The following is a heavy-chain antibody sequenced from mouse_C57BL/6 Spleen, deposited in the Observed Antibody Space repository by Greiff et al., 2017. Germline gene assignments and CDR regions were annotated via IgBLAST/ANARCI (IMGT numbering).Heavy chain of an antibody. D-gene: IGHD6-1*01. V-gene: IGHV5-4*03. CDR1: GFTFSSYA. CDR3: ARVGPLHYFDY. CDR2: ISDGGSYT. Sequence: EVMLVESGGGLVKPGGSLKLSCAASGFTFSSYAMSWVRQTPEKRLEWVATISDGGSYTYYPANVKGRFTISRDNAKNNLYLQMSHLKSEDTAMYYCARVGPLHYFDYWGQGTTLTVSS. J-gene: IGHJ2*01.